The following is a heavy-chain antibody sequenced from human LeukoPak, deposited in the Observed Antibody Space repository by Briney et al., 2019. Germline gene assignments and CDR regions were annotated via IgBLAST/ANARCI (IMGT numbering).Heavy chain of an antibody. CDR1: GFTFSSYG. Sequence: GGSLRLSCAASGFTFSSYGMHWVRQAPGKGLEWVAVISYDGSNKYYADSVKGRFTISRDNSKNTLYLQMNSLRAEDTAVYYCARARYDSSGNLDYFDYWGQGTLVTVSS. CDR3: ARARYDSSGNLDYFDY. CDR2: ISYDGSNK. V-gene: IGHV3-30*03. D-gene: IGHD3-22*01. J-gene: IGHJ4*02.